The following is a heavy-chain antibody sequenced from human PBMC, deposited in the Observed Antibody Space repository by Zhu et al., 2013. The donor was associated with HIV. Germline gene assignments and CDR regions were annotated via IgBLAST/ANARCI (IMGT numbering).Heavy chain of an antibody. D-gene: IGHD1-26*01. Sequence: VQLVESGGGLVQPGGSLRLSCAASGFSFSHFAMSWVRQAPGKGLEWVSSISTDGGDTFYADSVKGRFTISRDNSKNTLYLRVITLRVDDTAIYYCARRDTTGHYYFDYWGQGTLLTVSS. CDR3: ARRDTTGHYYFDY. V-gene: IGHV3-23*04. J-gene: IGHJ4*02. CDR2: ISTDGGDT. CDR1: GFSFSHFA.